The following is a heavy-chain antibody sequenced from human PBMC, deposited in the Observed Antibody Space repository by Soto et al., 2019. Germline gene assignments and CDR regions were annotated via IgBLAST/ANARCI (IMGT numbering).Heavy chain of an antibody. CDR1: GFTFSSYA. D-gene: IGHD4-17*01. Sequence: EVQLLESGGGLVQPGGSLRLSCAASGFTFSSYAMSWVRQAPGKGLEWVSTISGSGGSTYFADSVKGRFTISRDNSKNTLYQQMNSLTAEETAVYFCAKEWGVGAVTTAYYRMDVWGQGTTVTVSS. CDR3: AKEWGVGAVTTAYYRMDV. V-gene: IGHV3-23*01. J-gene: IGHJ6*02. CDR2: ISGSGGST.